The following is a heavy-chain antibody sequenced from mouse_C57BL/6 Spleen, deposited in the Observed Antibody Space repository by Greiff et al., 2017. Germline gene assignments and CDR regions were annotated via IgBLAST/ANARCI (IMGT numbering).Heavy chain of an antibody. CDR2: INPNNGGT. CDR3: ARSDGNYVWFAY. J-gene: IGHJ3*01. Sequence: EVQLQQSGPELVKPGASVKIPCKASGYTFTDYNMDWVKQSHGKSLEWIGDINPNNGGTIYHQKFKGKATLTVDKSSSTAYMELRSLTSEDTAVYYCARSDGNYVWFAYGGQGTLVTVSA. D-gene: IGHD2-1*01. CDR1: GYTFTDYN. V-gene: IGHV1-18*01.